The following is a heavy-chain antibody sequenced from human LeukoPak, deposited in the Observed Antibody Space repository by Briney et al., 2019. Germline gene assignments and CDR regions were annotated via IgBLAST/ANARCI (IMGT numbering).Heavy chain of an antibody. J-gene: IGHJ4*02. V-gene: IGHV3-30*02. Sequence: PGGSLRLSCAASRFSFSNYGMHWVRQAPGKGLEWVAFIRYDGRNKYYADSVKGRFTISRDNSKSTLYLQMNSLRPEDTAVYCCANSLSLDPGYWGQGTLVTVSS. CDR1: RFSFSNYG. D-gene: IGHD3-16*01. CDR2: IRYDGRNK. CDR3: ANSLSLDPGY.